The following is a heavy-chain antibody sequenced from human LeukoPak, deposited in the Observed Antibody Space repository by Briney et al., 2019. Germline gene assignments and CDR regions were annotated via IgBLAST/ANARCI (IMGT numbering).Heavy chain of an antibody. CDR1: GDSVSNNIAT. D-gene: IGHD3-10*01. CDR2: TYYRSRWGN. CDR3: VRDSDDYYWALDF. J-gene: IGHJ4*02. V-gene: IGHV6-1*01. Sequence: SQTLSLTCAISGDSVSNNIATWNWVRQSPSRGLEWLGRTYYRSRWGNDYAISVKGRITIDPDTSRNQFSLQLNSVTPEDTAVYYCVRDSDDYYWALDFWGQGTLVTVSS.